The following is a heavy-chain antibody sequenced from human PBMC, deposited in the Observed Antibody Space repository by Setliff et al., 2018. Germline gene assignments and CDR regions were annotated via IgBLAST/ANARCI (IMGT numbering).Heavy chain of an antibody. CDR2: ISYSWST. CDR3: ARMSGFLYMDV. V-gene: IGHV4-59*08. CDR1: GASVSSHY. D-gene: IGHD3-3*01. Sequence: PSETLSLTCNVSGASVSSHYWDWIRQPPGKGLEWIGFISYSWSTNYNPSLKGRATLSIDASKKQFSLKLTSVTAADTAVYYCARMSGFLYMDVWGKGTTVTVSS. J-gene: IGHJ6*03.